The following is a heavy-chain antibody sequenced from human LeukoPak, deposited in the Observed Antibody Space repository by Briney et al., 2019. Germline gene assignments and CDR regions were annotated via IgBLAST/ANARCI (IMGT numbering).Heavy chain of an antibody. Sequence: SETLSLTCTVSGGSISSYYWSWIRQPPGKGLEWIGYIYYSGSTNYNPSLKSRVTISVDTSKNQFSLKLSSVTAADTAVYYCASGFWFGESLFDYWGQGTLVTVSS. CDR1: GGSISSYY. J-gene: IGHJ4*02. V-gene: IGHV4-59*08. CDR2: IYYSGST. CDR3: ASGFWFGESLFDY. D-gene: IGHD3-10*01.